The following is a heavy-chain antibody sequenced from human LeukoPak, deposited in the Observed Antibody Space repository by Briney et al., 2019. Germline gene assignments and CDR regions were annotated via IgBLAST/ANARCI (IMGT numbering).Heavy chain of an antibody. J-gene: IGHJ4*02. CDR1: GGSLSSSSFY. CDR3: ARRLGSSWFDY. V-gene: IGHV4-39*07. D-gene: IGHD6-13*01. Sequence: SETLSLTCTVSGGSLSSSSFYWAWLRQPPGRGLEWIGSIYFSGRTYYKSSLKSRLTISMDASKNEFSLALSSVTAADTATYFCARRLGSSWFDYWGQGTLVTVSS. CDR2: IYFSGRT.